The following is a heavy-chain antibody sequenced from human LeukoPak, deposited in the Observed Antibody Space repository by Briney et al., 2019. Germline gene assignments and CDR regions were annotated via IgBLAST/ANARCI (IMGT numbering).Heavy chain of an antibody. J-gene: IGHJ4*02. CDR3: ARGFNDILTGYPY. D-gene: IGHD3-9*01. V-gene: IGHV1-46*01. CDR2: INPRVVST. Sequence: ASVKVSCKASGYSFTSHYMHWVRQAPGQGREWMGVINPRVVSTTYAQKFQGRVTMTRDTSTSTVYMELYSLRSEDTAVYYCARGFNDILTGYPYWGQGTLVTVSS. CDR1: GYSFTSHY.